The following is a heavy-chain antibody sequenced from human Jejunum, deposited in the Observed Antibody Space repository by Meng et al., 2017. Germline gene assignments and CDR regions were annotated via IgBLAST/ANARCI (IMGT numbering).Heavy chain of an antibody. J-gene: IGHJ4*02. CDR2: INTDGTTT. Sequence: GESLKISCAASGFTFSSYWMHWVRQGPGEGLVWVSHINTDGTTTTYADSVKGRFTISRDNAKNTLYLQMNSLRAEDTAVYYCSRSYGSEKILDYWGQGTLVIVSS. CDR3: SRSYGSEKILDY. V-gene: IGHV3-74*01. D-gene: IGHD3-10*01. CDR1: GFTFSSYW.